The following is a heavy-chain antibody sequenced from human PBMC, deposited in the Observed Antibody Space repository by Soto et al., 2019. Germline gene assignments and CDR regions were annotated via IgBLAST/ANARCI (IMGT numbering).Heavy chain of an antibody. CDR1: GFSLSNARMG. Sequence: SGPTLVNPTETLTLTCTVSGFSLSNARMGVSWIRQPPGKALEWLAHIFSNDEKSYSTSLKSRLTISKDTSKSQVVLTMTNMDPVDTATYYCARIAPDYDFWSGYLTYYYYYYIDGWGKGTTVTVSS. CDR2: IFSNDEK. CDR3: ARIAPDYDFWSGYLTYYYYYYIDG. D-gene: IGHD3-3*01. V-gene: IGHV2-26*01. J-gene: IGHJ6*03.